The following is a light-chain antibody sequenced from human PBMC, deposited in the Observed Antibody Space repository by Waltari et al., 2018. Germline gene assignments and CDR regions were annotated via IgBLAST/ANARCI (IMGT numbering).Light chain of an antibody. CDR2: GAS. Sequence: VLTQSPGTLSLSPGERATLSCRASQSLTKRYLAWYQQNPGQAPRLLIYGASSRAAGIPDMFSGSGSGTDFTLTISRLEPEDFAVYYCQQYGSSVLYTFGQGTKLEIK. V-gene: IGKV3-20*01. CDR3: QQYGSSVLYT. CDR1: QSLTKRY. J-gene: IGKJ2*01.